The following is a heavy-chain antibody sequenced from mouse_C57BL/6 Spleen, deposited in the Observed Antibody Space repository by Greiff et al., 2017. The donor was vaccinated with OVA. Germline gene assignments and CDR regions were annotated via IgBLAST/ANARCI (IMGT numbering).Heavy chain of an antibody. V-gene: IGHV1-82*01. CDR3: ARGICGNYFVFAY. Sequence: QVQLKESGPELVKPGASVKMSCKASGYAFSSSWMHWVKQRPGRGLEWIGRIYPGDGVTNYNGKFKGKATMTADKSSSTAYMKLSSLTSEDSAVDCCARGICGNYFVFAYWGQGTLVTVSA. D-gene: IGHD2-1*01. J-gene: IGHJ3*01. CDR2: IYPGDGVT. CDR1: GYAFSSSW.